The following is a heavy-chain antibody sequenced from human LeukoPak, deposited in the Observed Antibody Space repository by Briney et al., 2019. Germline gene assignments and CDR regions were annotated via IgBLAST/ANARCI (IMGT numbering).Heavy chain of an antibody. J-gene: IGHJ4*02. CDR3: ARSAYYDILTGLNPPFDY. CDR2: INHSGST. Sequence: PSETPSLTCAVYGGSFSGYYWSWIRQPPGKGLEWIGEINHSGSTNYNPSLKSRVTIPVDTSKNQFSLKLSSVTAADTAVYYCARSAYYDILTGLNPPFDYWGQGTLVTVSS. CDR1: GGSFSGYY. V-gene: IGHV4-34*01. D-gene: IGHD3-9*01.